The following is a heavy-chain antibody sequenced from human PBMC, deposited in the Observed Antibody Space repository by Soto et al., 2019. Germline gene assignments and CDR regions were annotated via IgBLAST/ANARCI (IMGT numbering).Heavy chain of an antibody. J-gene: IGHJ4*02. CDR2: INPGNGNT. Sequence: QVQLVQSGAEVKKPGASLKVSCKASGYTFTSYGINWVRQAPGRGLEWMGWINPGNGNTKYSQQFQGRVIIDRDTSASTAYMELSSLRSEDTAVYYCARGGYFDSSNYLAYWGLGTLVTVSS. CDR1: GYTFTSYG. CDR3: ARGGYFDSSNYLAY. D-gene: IGHD3-22*01. V-gene: IGHV1-3*01.